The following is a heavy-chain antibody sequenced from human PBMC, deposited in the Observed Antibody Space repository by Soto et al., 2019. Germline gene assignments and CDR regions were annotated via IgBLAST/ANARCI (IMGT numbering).Heavy chain of an antibody. J-gene: IGHJ4*02. Sequence: GSLRLSCAASGFAFSSYAMHWVRQAPGKGLEWVAVIAYDGRNKYYADSVKGRFTISRDNSKNTLYLQMNSLRIEDTAVYYCRRKRERVFDYWAQEPLFPSPS. D-gene: IGHD1-1*01. CDR2: IAYDGRNK. CDR3: RRKRERVFDY. V-gene: IGHV3-30*04. CDR1: GFAFSSYA.